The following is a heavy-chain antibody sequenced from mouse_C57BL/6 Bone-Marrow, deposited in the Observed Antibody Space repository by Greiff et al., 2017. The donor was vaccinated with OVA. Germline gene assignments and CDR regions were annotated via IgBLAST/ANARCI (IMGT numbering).Heavy chain of an antibody. CDR3: ARLGTTVVPYYYAMDY. D-gene: IGHD1-1*01. J-gene: IGHJ4*01. CDR2: IYPGDGDP. Sequence: QVQLQQSGPELVKPGASVKISCKASGYAFSSSWMNWVKQRPGKGLEWIGRIYPGDGDPNYNGKFKGKATLTADKSSSTAYMQLSSLTSEDSAVYFCARLGTTVVPYYYAMDYWGQGTSVTVSS. CDR1: GYAFSSSW. V-gene: IGHV1-82*01.